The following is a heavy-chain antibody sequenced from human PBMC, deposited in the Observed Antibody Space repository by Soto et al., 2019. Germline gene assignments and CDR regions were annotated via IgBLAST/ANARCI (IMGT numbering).Heavy chain of an antibody. Sequence: QVQLVESGGGVVQPGRSLRLSCAASGFSFSSYGMHWVRQAPGKGLEWVAVTSYDGSDKYYADSVKGRFTISRDNSKNTLYLQINSLRAEDTAVYYCAKPYYYDSRAYYLFGSWGQGTLVTVSS. CDR2: TSYDGSDK. J-gene: IGHJ4*02. CDR1: GFSFSSYG. D-gene: IGHD3-22*01. CDR3: AKPYYYDSRAYYLFGS. V-gene: IGHV3-30*18.